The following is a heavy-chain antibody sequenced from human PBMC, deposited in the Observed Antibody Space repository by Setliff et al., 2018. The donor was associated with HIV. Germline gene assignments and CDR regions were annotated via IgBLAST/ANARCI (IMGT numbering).Heavy chain of an antibody. V-gene: IGHV3-48*03. CDR3: ARPNYYDSSGSFDY. J-gene: IGHJ4*02. D-gene: IGHD3-22*01. CDR2: ISSSGTTI. CDR1: GFTFSNYE. Sequence: PGGSLRLSCAASGFTFSNYEMNWVRQAPGKGLEWVSYISSSGTTIYYADSVKGRFTISRDNAKSSLYLQMNSLRAEDTAVYYCARPNYYDSSGSFDYWGQGTLVTVSS.